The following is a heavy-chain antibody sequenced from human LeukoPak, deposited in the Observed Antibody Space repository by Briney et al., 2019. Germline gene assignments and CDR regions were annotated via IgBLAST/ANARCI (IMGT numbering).Heavy chain of an antibody. CDR3: ARGRQQNS. D-gene: IGHD6-13*01. CDR2: INHSGST. CDR1: GGSFSGYY. V-gene: IGHV4-34*01. J-gene: IGHJ4*02. Sequence: SETLSLTCAVYGGSFSGYYWSWIRQLPGKGLEWIGEINHSGSTNYNPSLKSRVTISVHTSKNQFSLKLSFVTAADTAVYYCARGRQQNSWGQGTLVIVSS.